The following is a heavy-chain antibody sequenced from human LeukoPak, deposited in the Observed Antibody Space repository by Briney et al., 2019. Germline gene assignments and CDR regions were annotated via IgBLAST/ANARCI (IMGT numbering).Heavy chain of an antibody. D-gene: IGHD3-10*01. CDR2: INHSGST. V-gene: IGHV4-34*01. J-gene: IGHJ4*02. CDR3: ARRRYYYGSGSYSRLYFDY. CDR1: GGSFSGYY. Sequence: PSETLSLTCAVYGGSFSGYYWSWIRQPPGKGLEWTGEINHSGSTNYNPSLKSRVTISVDTSKNQFSLKLSSVTAADTAVYYCARRRYYYGSGSYSRLYFDYWGQGTLVTVSS.